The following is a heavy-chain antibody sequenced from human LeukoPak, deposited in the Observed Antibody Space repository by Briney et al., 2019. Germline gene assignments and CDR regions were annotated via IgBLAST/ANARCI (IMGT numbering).Heavy chain of an antibody. J-gene: IGHJ6*03. CDR1: GFTFSSYW. V-gene: IGHV3-7*01. Sequence: GGSLRLSCAASGFTFSSYWMSWVRQAPGKGLEWVANIKEDAGEIYYVDSVKGRFTISRDNAKNSLYLQMNSLRAEDTAVYYCARDLLTGIGFMDPYYMDVWGKGTTVTVSS. CDR2: IKEDAGEI. CDR3: ARDLLTGIGFMDPYYMDV. D-gene: IGHD3-9*01.